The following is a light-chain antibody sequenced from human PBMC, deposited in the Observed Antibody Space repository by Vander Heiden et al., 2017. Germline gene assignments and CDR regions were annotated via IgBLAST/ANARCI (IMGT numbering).Light chain of an antibody. CDR2: GNT. Sequence: QSVFPRPPSLSSAPRHRVTISCTGNSSKIGGDYGVHWYQHLPGTAPKVIIYGNTNRPSGVPDRFSGSKSGNSASLAITGLLTEDEAIYYCQSYDSSVSAWVFGGGTKLSVL. CDR1: SSKIGGDYG. CDR3: QSYDSSVSAWV. V-gene: IGLV1-40*01. J-gene: IGLJ2*01.